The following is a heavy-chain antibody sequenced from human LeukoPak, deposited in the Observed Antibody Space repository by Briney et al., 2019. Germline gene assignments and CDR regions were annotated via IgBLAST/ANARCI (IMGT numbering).Heavy chain of an antibody. J-gene: IGHJ4*02. CDR2: ISGSGGST. Sequence: GGSLRLSCAASGYTFSSYAMSWVRQAPGKGLEWVSAISGSGGSTYYADSVKGRFTISRDNSKNTLYLQMNSLRAEDTAVYYCAKYYYGSGSYYNTLDYWGQGTLVTVSS. V-gene: IGHV3-23*01. D-gene: IGHD3-10*01. CDR1: GYTFSSYA. CDR3: AKYYYGSGSYYNTLDY.